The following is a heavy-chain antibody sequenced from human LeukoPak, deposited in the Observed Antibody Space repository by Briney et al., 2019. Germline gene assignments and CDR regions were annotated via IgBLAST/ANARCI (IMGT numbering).Heavy chain of an antibody. Sequence: SETLSLTCTVSGGSISSYYWSWIRQPAGKGLEWIGRIYTSGSTNYNPSLKSRVTISVDKSKNQFSLKLRSVTAADTAVYYCARDGQQLVPYYYYYYMDVWGKGTTVTVAS. V-gene: IGHV4-4*07. CDR3: ARDGQQLVPYYYYYYMDV. J-gene: IGHJ6*03. D-gene: IGHD6-13*01. CDR2: IYTSGST. CDR1: GGSISSYY.